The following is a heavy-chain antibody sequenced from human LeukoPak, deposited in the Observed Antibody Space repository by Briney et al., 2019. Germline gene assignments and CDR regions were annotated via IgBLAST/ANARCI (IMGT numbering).Heavy chain of an antibody. CDR2: IIPIFGTA. CDR1: GGTFSSYA. J-gene: IGHJ5*02. CDR3: ARVYCSGGSCYSNWFDP. V-gene: IGHV1-69*01. D-gene: IGHD2-15*01. Sequence: GSSVKVSCKASGGTFSSYAISWVRQAPGQGLEWMGGIIPIFGTANYAQKFQGRVTITADESTSTAYMELSSLRSEDTAVYYCARVYCSGGSCYSNWFDPWGQGTLVTVSS.